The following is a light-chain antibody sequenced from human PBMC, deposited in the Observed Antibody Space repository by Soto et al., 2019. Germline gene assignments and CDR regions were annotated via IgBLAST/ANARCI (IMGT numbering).Light chain of an antibody. CDR2: AAS. Sequence: DIQMTQSPSTLSASVGYRVTITCLASQSISSWLAWYQQKPGKAPKLLIYAASNFQSGVPSRFSGSGSGTHFTLTISSLQPEDFATYYCQQLHGYPITFGQGTRLEIK. V-gene: IGKV1-5*01. CDR3: QQLHGYPIT. CDR1: QSISSW. J-gene: IGKJ5*01.